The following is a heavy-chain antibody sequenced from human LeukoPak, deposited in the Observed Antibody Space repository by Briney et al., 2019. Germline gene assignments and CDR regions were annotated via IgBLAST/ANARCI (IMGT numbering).Heavy chain of an antibody. CDR2: INPSGGST. V-gene: IGHV1-46*01. Sequence: ASVKVSCKASGYTFTSYYMHWVRQAPGQGLEWMGIINPSGGSTPHAQKFQGRVTMTRDTSTSTVYMELNNLRSEDTALYYCARRGSRYYYDISPPSFDYWGQGTLVTVSS. D-gene: IGHD3-22*01. J-gene: IGHJ4*02. CDR1: GYTFTSYY. CDR3: ARRGSRYYYDISPPSFDY.